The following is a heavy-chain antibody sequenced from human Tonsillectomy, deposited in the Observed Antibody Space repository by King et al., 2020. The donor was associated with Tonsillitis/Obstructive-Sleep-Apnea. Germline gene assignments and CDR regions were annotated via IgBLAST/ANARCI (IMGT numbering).Heavy chain of an antibody. D-gene: IGHD3-9*01. V-gene: IGHV3-21*01. Sequence: VQLVESRGGLVKPGGSLRLSCAASGFTFSSYNMNWVRQAPGKGLEWVSSISTSSTYIYYADSVKGRFTISRDNAKNSLYLQMNSLRAEDTAVYYCARDFDLRYYYMDVWGKGTTVTVSS. CDR1: GFTFSSYN. J-gene: IGHJ6*03. CDR2: ISTSSTYI. CDR3: ARDFDLRYYYMDV.